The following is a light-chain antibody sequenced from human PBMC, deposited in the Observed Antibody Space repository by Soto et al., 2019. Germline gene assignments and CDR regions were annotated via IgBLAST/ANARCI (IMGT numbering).Light chain of an antibody. V-gene: IGLV2-14*01. CDR1: SSDVGGYDY. CDR3: SSYSISTAYL. CDR2: EVS. Sequence: QSVLTQPASESRSPGQSITISCTGTSSDVGGYDYVSWYQLHPGKAPKLMVFEVSNRPSGVSYRFSGSKSGNTASLTISGLQAEDEAHYFCSSYSISTAYLFGTGTRSPS. J-gene: IGLJ1*01.